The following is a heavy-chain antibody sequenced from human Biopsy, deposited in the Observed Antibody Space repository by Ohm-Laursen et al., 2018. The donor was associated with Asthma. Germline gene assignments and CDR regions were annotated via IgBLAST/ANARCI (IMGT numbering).Heavy chain of an antibody. CDR2: IMTVFGTT. D-gene: IGHD6-19*01. J-gene: IGHJ6*02. CDR3: ARCQVGYSSGWSLLLKKIYYSGMDV. Sequence: SSVKVSCKAPGGTFSNFAISWVRQAPGQGLEWLGGIMTVFGTTNYAQKFQGRVTITADEFTSTAYMEVTSLRSEDTAIYYCARCQVGYSSGWSLLLKKIYYSGMDVWGQGTAVTVSS. V-gene: IGHV1-69*01. CDR1: GGTFSNFA.